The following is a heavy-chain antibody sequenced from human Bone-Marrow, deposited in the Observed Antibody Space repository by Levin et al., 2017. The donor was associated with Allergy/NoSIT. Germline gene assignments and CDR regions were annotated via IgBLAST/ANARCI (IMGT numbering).Heavy chain of an antibody. D-gene: IGHD3-3*01. CDR3: AKDSSKSYYDFWSGNGFDY. CDR1: GFTFSSYA. J-gene: IGHJ4*02. V-gene: IGHV3-23*01. CDR2: ISGSGGST. Sequence: GESLKISCAASGFTFSSYAMSWVRQAPGKGLEWVSAISGSGGSTYYADPVKGRFTISRDNSKNTLYLQMNSLRAEDTAVYYCAKDSSKSYYDFWSGNGFDYWGQGTLVTVSS.